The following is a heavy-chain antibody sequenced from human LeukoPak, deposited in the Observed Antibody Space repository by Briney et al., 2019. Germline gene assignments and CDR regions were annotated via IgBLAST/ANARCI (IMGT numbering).Heavy chain of an antibody. D-gene: IGHD2-15*01. CDR3: ASGGGYCSGGSCPIDY. CDR2: IIPIFGIA. V-gene: IGHV1-69*10. J-gene: IGHJ4*02. Sequence: AVKVSCKASGGTFSSYAISWVRQAPGQGLEWMGGIIPIFGIANYAQKFQGRVTITADKSTSTAYMELSSLRSEDTAVYYCASGGGYCSGGSCPIDYWGQGTLVTVSS. CDR1: GGTFSSYA.